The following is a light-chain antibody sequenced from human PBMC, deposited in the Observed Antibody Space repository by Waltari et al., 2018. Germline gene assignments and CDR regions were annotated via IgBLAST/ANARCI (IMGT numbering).Light chain of an antibody. CDR3: QSYYAYDVI. CDR1: SDNIANNY. CDR2: EDN. Sequence: NFMLTQPHSVSESAGKTVIISCTGSSDNIANNYVQWYQHRPGSAPVTLIYEDNQRACGVAGRFSGASDSSSNSASLTISGLRTEDEAYYFCQSYYAYDVIFGGGTKLTVL. V-gene: IGLV6-57*02. J-gene: IGLJ2*01.